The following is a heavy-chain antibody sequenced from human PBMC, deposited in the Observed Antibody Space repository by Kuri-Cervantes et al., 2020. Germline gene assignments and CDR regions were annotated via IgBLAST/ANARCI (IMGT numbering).Heavy chain of an antibody. CDR1: GGSISSSSYY. Sequence: SETLSLTCTVSGGSISSSSYYWGWIRQPPGKGLEWIGSIYYSGSTYYNPSLKSRVTISVDTSKNQFSLKLSSVTAADTAVYYCARRGAYYYDSSGYRWGQGTLVTVSS. J-gene: IGHJ4*02. CDR3: ARRGAYYYDSSGYR. D-gene: IGHD3-22*01. CDR2: IYYSGST. V-gene: IGHV4-39*01.